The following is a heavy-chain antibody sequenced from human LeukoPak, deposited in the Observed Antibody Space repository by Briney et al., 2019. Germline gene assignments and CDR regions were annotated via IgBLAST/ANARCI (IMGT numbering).Heavy chain of an antibody. CDR1: GFTFSSYN. D-gene: IGHD4-11*01. CDR2: IKLDGSEA. V-gene: IGHV3-7*01. Sequence: GGSLRLSCAASGFTFSSYNLKWVRQAPGKELEWVANIKLDGSEAYYLDSVKGRFTISRDDAKNSLCLQMNSLRAEDTAVYYCARDPPFDRDYNFFHYWGQGTLVTVSS. J-gene: IGHJ4*02. CDR3: ARDPPFDRDYNFFHY.